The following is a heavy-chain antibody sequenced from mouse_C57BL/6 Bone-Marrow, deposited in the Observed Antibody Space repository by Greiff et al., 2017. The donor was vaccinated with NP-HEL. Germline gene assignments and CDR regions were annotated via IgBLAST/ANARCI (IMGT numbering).Heavy chain of an antibody. D-gene: IGHD2-5*01. CDR2: IWTGGGT. CDR1: GFSLTSYA. CDR3: ARKGYSNYDYAMDY. V-gene: IGHV2-9-1*01. J-gene: IGHJ4*01. Sequence: VQVVESGPGLVAPSQSLSITCTVSGFSLTSYAISWVRQPPGKGLGWLGVIWTGGGTNYNSALKSRLSISKDNSKSQVFLKMNSLQTDDTARYYGARKGYSNYDYAMDYWGQGTSVTVSS.